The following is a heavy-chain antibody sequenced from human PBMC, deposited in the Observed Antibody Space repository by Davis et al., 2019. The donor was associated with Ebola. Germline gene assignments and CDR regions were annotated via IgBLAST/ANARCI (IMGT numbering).Heavy chain of an antibody. J-gene: IGHJ5*02. CDR2: INHSGST. CDR1: GGSFSGYY. D-gene: IGHD1-26*01. CDR3: GGGGIQRWFDP. V-gene: IGHV4-34*01. Sequence: PSETLSLTCAVYGGSFSGYYWSWIRQPPGKGLEWIGEINHSGSTNYSPSLKSRVTISVDTSKNQFSLKLSSVTAADTAVYYCGGGGIQRWFDPWGQGTLVTVSS.